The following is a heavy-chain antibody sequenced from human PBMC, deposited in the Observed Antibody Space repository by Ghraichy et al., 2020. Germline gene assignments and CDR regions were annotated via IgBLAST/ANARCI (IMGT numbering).Heavy chain of an antibody. J-gene: IGHJ1*01. D-gene: IGHD4-23*01. CDR3: AREDYGGNSYFQH. Sequence: SETLSLTCTVSGGSISSYYWSWIRQPPGKGLEWIGYIYYSGSTNYNPSLKSRVTISVDTSKNQFSLKLSSVTAADTAVYYCAREDYGGNSYFQHWGQGTLVTVSS. V-gene: IGHV4-59*01. CDR2: IYYSGST. CDR1: GGSISSYY.